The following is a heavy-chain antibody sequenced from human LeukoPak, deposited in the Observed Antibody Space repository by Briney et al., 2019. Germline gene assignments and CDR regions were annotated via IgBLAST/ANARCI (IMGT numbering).Heavy chain of an antibody. Sequence: GGSLRLSCAASGFTFSRYGMHWVRQAPGKGLEWVAVVSFEGSNKYYADSVKGRFSISRDNSKNTLSLQMNSLRAEDTAVYYCAKDMGYYYGSGSYPPENDYWGQGTLVTVSS. V-gene: IGHV3-30*18. J-gene: IGHJ4*02. D-gene: IGHD3-10*01. CDR2: VSFEGSNK. CDR1: GFTFSRYG. CDR3: AKDMGYYYGSGSYPPENDY.